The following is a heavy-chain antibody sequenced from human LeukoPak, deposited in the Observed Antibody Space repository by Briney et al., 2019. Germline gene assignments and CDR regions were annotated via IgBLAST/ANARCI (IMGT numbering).Heavy chain of an antibody. V-gene: IGHV3-64*01. Sequence: GGSLRLSCAASGFTFSSYGMSWVRQAPGKGLEYVSAISSNGGSTYYANSVKGRFTISRDNSKNTLYLQMGSLRAEDMAVYYCATGYSSSVSRNGPLDYWGQGTLVTVSS. CDR2: ISSNGGST. CDR1: GFTFSSYG. D-gene: IGHD6-13*01. J-gene: IGHJ4*02. CDR3: ATGYSSSVSRNGPLDY.